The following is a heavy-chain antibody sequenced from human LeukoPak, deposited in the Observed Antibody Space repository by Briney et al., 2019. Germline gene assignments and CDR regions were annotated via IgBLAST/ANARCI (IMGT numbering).Heavy chain of an antibody. Sequence: SGTLSLTCAVSGGSISSSNWWSSVREPPGKGLEWIGEIYHSGSTNYNPSLKSRVTISVDKSKNQFSLKLSSVTAADTAVYYCARYRLVEYYFDYWGQGTLVTVSS. CDR1: GGSISSSNW. CDR3: ARYRLVEYYFDY. V-gene: IGHV4-4*02. D-gene: IGHD3-9*01. J-gene: IGHJ4*02. CDR2: IYHSGST.